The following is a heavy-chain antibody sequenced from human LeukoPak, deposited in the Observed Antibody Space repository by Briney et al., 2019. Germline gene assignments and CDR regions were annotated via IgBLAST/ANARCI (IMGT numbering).Heavy chain of an antibody. V-gene: IGHV3-74*01. CDR3: ARDVPHNWFDS. CDR2: IDNDGSST. Sequence: PGGSLRLSCAASGLTFSGYWVHWVVQAPGKGLVWVSRIDNDGSSTIYVDSVKGRFTISRDNAKNTVHLQMNSLRVEDTAVYYCARDVPHNWFDSWGQGILVTVSS. J-gene: IGHJ5*01. CDR1: GLTFSGYW.